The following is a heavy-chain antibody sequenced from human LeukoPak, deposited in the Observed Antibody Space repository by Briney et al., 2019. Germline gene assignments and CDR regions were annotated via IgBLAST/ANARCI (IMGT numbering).Heavy chain of an antibody. CDR1: GFXFSNYE. D-gene: IGHD4-17*01. J-gene: IGHJ4*02. V-gene: IGHV3-48*03. CDR3: ARRTTGDDY. CDR2: ISSGGLTM. Sequence: GSLRLSCAASGFXFSNYEMNWVRQAPGRELEWVSYISSGGLTMYYADSVKGRFTISRDNAKNSLYLQMNSLRAEDTAVYYCARRTTGDDYWGQGTLVTVSS.